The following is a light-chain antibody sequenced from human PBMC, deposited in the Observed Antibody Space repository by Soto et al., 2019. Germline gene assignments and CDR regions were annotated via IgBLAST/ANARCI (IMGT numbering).Light chain of an antibody. J-gene: IGLJ2*01. Sequence: QSALTQPASVSGSPGQSITISCTGTASDVGGYNYVSWYQQHPGKAPKLMIYDVSDRPSGVSNRCSGSKSGNTASLTISGLQAEDEADYYCSSYASSNTVVFGGGTKVTVL. V-gene: IGLV2-14*01. CDR3: SSYASSNTVV. CDR1: ASDVGGYNY. CDR2: DVS.